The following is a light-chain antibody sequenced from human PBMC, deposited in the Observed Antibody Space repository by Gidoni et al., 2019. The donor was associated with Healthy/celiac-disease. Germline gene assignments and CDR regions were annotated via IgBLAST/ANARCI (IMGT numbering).Light chain of an antibody. CDR3: QQYDNLPYT. J-gene: IGKJ2*01. CDR2: DAS. Sequence: DIRMTQSPSSLSASVGDRVTITCQASQDISNDLNWYQQKPGKAPKLLIYDASNLETGVPSRFSGSGSGTDFTFTISSLQPEDIATYYCQQYDNLPYTFGQGTKLEIK. CDR1: QDISND. V-gene: IGKV1-33*01.